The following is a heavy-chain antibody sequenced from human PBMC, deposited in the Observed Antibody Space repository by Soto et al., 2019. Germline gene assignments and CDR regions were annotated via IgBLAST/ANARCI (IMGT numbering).Heavy chain of an antibody. Sequence: QVQLQQWGAGLLKPSETLSLTCAVYGGSFTNFYWSWIRQPPGKGLEWIGEINHSGSTNYNPSLKSRVTISVDTPKNQFSLDLSSVTAADTAVYYCARDMYWLDSWGQGTLVTVSS. J-gene: IGHJ4*02. CDR2: INHSGST. D-gene: IGHD2-15*01. CDR1: GGSFTNFY. V-gene: IGHV4-34*01. CDR3: ARDMYWLDS.